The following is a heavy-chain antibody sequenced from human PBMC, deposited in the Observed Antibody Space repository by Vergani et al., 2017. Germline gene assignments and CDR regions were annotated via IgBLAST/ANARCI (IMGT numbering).Heavy chain of an antibody. J-gene: IGHJ4*02. CDR3: ARTYSSGYNYFDY. CDR1: GGSISSGSYY. D-gene: IGHD6-19*01. Sequence: QVQLQESGPGLVKPSQTLSLTCTVSGGSISSGSYYWSWIRQPAGQGLEWIGRIYTSGSTNYNPSLKSRVTISEDTSKNQFSLMLSSVTAADTAVYYCARTYSSGYNYFDYWGQGTLVTVSS. V-gene: IGHV4-61*02. CDR2: IYTSGST.